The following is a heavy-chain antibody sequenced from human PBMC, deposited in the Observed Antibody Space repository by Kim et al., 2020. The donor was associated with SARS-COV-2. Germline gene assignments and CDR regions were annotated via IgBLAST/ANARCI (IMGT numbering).Heavy chain of an antibody. J-gene: IGHJ6*02. V-gene: IGHV1-69*04. Sequence: SVKVSCKASGGTFSSYAISWVRQAPGQGLEWMGRIIPILGIANYAQKFQGRVTITADKSTSTAYMELSSLRSEDTAVYYCARELAGDGYNLDYYYYGMDVWGQGTTVTVSS. CDR3: ARELAGDGYNLDYYYYGMDV. CDR1: GGTFSSYA. D-gene: IGHD5-12*01. CDR2: IIPILGIA.